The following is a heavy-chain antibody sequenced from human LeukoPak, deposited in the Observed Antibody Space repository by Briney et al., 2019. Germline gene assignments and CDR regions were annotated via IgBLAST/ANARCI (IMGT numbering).Heavy chain of an antibody. CDR3: AREDATMVLSLDY. Sequence: GGSLRLSCAASGFSFSSYAISWVRQAPGKGLEWVSAISSGGDNTYYADSVKGRLTISRDNSKNTLYVQMTSLRAEDTAVYYCAREDATMVLSLDYWGQRALVTVSS. D-gene: IGHD5-18*01. CDR1: GFSFSSYA. J-gene: IGHJ4*02. V-gene: IGHV3-23*01. CDR2: ISSGGDNT.